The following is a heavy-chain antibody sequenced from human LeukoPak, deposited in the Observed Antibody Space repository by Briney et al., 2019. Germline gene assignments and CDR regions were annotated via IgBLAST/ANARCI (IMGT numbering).Heavy chain of an antibody. J-gene: IGHJ6*03. V-gene: IGHV4-4*07. D-gene: IGHD2-15*01. Sequence: SETLSLTCTVSGGSISNYYWSWIRQPAGKGLEWIGRIYTSGSTNYNPSLKSRVTISVDTSKNQFSLKLSSVTAADTAVYYCARGYCSGGSCYPPYYYYYMDVWGKGTTVTISS. CDR2: IYTSGST. CDR1: GGSISNYY. CDR3: ARGYCSGGSCYPPYYYYYMDV.